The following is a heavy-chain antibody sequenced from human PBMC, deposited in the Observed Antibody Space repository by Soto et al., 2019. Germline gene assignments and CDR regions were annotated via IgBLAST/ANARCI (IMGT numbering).Heavy chain of an antibody. V-gene: IGHV3-33*08. J-gene: IGHJ6*02. CDR3: ARDKMVRGVINRGMDV. CDR1: GFIFSDYS. D-gene: IGHD3-10*01. Sequence: PVGSLRLSCAASGFIFSDYSMSWVRQSPGKGLEWVAVIWYDGSNKYYADSVKGRFTISRDNSKNTLYLQMNSLRAEDTAVYYCARDKMVRGVINRGMDVWGQGTTVTVSS. CDR2: IWYDGSNK.